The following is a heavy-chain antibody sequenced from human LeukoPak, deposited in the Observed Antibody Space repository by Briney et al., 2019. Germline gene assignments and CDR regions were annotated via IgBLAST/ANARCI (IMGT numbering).Heavy chain of an antibody. CDR3: ARAPSTTLRFFDY. CDR1: GYSFTSYW. J-gene: IGHJ4*02. Sequence: PGESLKISCKGSGYSFTSYWISWVRQMPGKGLEWMGRIDPSDSYTNYSPSFQGHVTISAGRSISTAYLHWSSLKASDTAMYYCARAPSTTLRFFDYWAQGTLVTVSS. D-gene: IGHD4-17*01. V-gene: IGHV5-10-1*01. CDR2: IDPSDSYT.